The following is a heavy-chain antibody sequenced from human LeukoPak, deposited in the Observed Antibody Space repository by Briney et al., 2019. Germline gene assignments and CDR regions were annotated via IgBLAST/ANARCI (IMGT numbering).Heavy chain of an antibody. CDR2: IYYLGNT. CDR1: GGSISGSY. Sequence: SETLSLTCSVSGGSISGSYWTWIRQPPGKGLGWIGHIYYLGNTNYNPSLRSRVSISVDTSKNQFSLKLSSVTAADTAVYYCASVATIGSGAPYYFDSWGQGTLVTVSS. D-gene: IGHD5-12*01. V-gene: IGHV4-59*08. CDR3: ASVATIGSGAPYYFDS. J-gene: IGHJ4*02.